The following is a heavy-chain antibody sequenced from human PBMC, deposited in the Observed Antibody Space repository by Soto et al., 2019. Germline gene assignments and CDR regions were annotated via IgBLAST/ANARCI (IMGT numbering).Heavy chain of an antibody. D-gene: IGHD2-15*01. CDR2: ISPGSRYP. V-gene: IGHV3-11*06. J-gene: IGHJ4*02. CDR1: GFTFGDSY. CDR3: VSGGGGGLLDT. Sequence: PGGSLRLSCAGSGFTFGDSYMSWIHQAPGKGLEWLSYISPGSRYPAYADSVKGRFTISRDNAKRSLYLQMMSLTAEDTAIYYCVSGGGGGLLDTWGQGTMVTVSS.